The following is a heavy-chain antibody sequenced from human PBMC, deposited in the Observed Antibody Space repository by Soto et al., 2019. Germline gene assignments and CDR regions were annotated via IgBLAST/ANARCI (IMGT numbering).Heavy chain of an antibody. CDR1: GGTFSSYS. CDR2: IIPIFGTA. D-gene: IGHD1-26*01. J-gene: IGHJ4*02. V-gene: IGHV1-69*01. Sequence: QVQLVQSGAEVKKPGSSVKVSCKASGGTFSSYSINWVRQAPGQWLEWMGEIIPIFGTANYAQKFQGRVTITADESTGTAYMELSSLKSEDTAVYYCARDGGRHSGGIDYWGQGTLVTVSS. CDR3: ARDGGRHSGGIDY.